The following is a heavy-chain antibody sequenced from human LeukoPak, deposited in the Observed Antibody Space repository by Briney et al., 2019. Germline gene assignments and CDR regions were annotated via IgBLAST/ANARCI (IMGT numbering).Heavy chain of an antibody. J-gene: IGHJ4*02. CDR2: ISWNSGSI. CDR1: GGSISSYY. CDR3: AKELTRYCSSTSCHYFDY. Sequence: LSLTCTVSGGSISSYYWSWIRQPAGKGLEWVSGISWNSGSIGYADSVKGRFTISRDNAKNSLYLQMNSLRAEDTAVYYCAKELTRYCSSTSCHYFDYWGQGTLVTVSS. V-gene: IGHV3-9*01. D-gene: IGHD2-2*01.